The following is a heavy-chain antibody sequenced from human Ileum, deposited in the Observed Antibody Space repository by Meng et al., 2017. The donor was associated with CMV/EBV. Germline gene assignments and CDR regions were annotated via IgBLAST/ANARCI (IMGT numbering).Heavy chain of an antibody. CDR1: GGSISSVGYS. CDR2: IYHSGST. J-gene: IGHJ5*02. CDR3: AREGSITGTTAVLDP. V-gene: IGHV4-30-2*01. D-gene: IGHD1-20*01. Sequence: SGGSISSVGYSCSWIRQPPRKGLEWIGYIYHSGSTYYNPSLKSRVTISIDRSKNQFSLKLSSVTAADTAVYYCAREGSITGTTAVLDPWGQGTLVTVSS.